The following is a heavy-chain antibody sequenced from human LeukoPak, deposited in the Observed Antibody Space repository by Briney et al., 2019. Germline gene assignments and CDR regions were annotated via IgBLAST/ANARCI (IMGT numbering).Heavy chain of an antibody. CDR3: TNSDDYGDY. Sequence: PGGSLRLSCAASGFIFGDYAMHWVRPAPGKGLEWVAAIAFDDTDRYYIDSVKGRFTISRDDSKNTLYLHMTSLRAEDTAVYYCTNSDDYGDYWGQGTLVTVSS. CDR2: IAFDDTDR. J-gene: IGHJ4*02. CDR1: GFIFGDYA. V-gene: IGHV3-30*04.